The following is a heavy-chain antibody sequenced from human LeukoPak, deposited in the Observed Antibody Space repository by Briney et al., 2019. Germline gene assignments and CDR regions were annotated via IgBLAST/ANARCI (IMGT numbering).Heavy chain of an antibody. D-gene: IGHD5-24*01. CDR2: INSDGSST. CDR1: GFTFNTYW. CDR3: ARCDERWLQQDY. V-gene: IGHV3-74*01. J-gene: IGHJ4*02. Sequence: GGSLRLSCAASGFTFNTYWMHWVRQAPGKGLVWVSRINSDGSSTSYVDSVTGRFTISRDNSKNTLYLQMNSLRAEDTAVYYCARCDERWLQQDYWGQGTLVTVSS.